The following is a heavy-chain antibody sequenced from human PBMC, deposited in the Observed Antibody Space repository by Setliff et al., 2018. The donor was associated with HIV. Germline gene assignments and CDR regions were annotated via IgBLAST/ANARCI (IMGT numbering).Heavy chain of an antibody. CDR3: ARGVRVGPTTTANWFDP. CDR1: GGSFSTYY. J-gene: IGHJ5*02. Sequence: PSETLSLTCAVYGGSFSTYYWSWIRQPPGEGLEWIGEINDSGSTNYSPSLKSRVTISVDTSKNQFPLKLSSVTAADTAVYYCARGVRVGPTTTANWFDPWGQGTLVTVSS. CDR2: INDSGST. V-gene: IGHV4-34*01. D-gene: IGHD1-26*01.